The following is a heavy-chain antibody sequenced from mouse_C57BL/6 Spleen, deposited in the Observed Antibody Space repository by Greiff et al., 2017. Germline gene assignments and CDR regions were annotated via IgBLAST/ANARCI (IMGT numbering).Heavy chain of an antibody. J-gene: IGHJ2*01. CDR3: ARFGLGDFDY. CDR2: IYPGSGNT. Sequence: QVQLQQSGAELVRPGASVKLSCKASGYTFTDYCINWVKQRPGQGLEWIARIYPGSGNTYYNEKFKGKATLTAEKSSSTAYMQLSSLTSEDSAVYFCARFGLGDFDYWGQGTTLTVSS. D-gene: IGHD3-1*01. V-gene: IGHV1-76*01. CDR1: GYTFTDYC.